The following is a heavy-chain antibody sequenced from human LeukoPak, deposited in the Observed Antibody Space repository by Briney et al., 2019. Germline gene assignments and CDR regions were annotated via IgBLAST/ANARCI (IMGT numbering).Heavy chain of an antibody. D-gene: IGHD6-19*01. Sequence: ASVKASCKVSGYTLAELSMHWVRQAPGKGLEWMGGFDPEDGETIYAQKFQGRVTMTEDTSTDTAYMELSSLRSEDTAVYYCAFGVAVGAYAFDIWGQGTMVTVSS. V-gene: IGHV1-24*01. CDR3: AFGVAVGAYAFDI. CDR2: FDPEDGET. J-gene: IGHJ3*02. CDR1: GYTLAELS.